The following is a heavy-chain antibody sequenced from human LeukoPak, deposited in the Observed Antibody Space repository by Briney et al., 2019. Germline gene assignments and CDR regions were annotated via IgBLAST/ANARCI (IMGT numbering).Heavy chain of an antibody. D-gene: IGHD6-19*01. CDR3: AKDQWLGDY. CDR1: GFTFSSTG. CDR2: ISGSGGST. J-gene: IGHJ4*02. V-gene: IGHV3-23*01. Sequence: GGSLRLSCAASGFTFSSTGMSWVRQSPGKGLEWVSAISGSGGSTYYADSVKGRFTISRDNSKNTLYLQMNSLRAEDTAVYYCAKDQWLGDYWGQGTLVTVSS.